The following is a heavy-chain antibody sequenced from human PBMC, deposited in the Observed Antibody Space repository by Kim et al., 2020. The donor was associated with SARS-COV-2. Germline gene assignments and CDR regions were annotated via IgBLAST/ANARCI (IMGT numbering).Heavy chain of an antibody. V-gene: IGHV4-59*01. CDR3: ARGPYYYGSPAYYYYGMDV. CDR1: GGSISSYY. CDR2: IYYSGST. J-gene: IGHJ6*02. D-gene: IGHD3-10*01. Sequence: SETLSLTCTVSGGSISSYYWSWIRQPPGKGLEWIGYIYYSGSTNYNPSLKSRVTISVDTSKNQFSLKLSSVTAADTAVYYCARGPYYYGSPAYYYYGMDVWGQGTTVTVSS.